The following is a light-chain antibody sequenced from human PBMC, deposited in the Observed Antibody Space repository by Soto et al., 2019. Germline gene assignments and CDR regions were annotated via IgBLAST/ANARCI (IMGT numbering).Light chain of an antibody. Sequence: QSALTQPRSMSGSPGQTVTISCTGTDTDLVIYNYVSWYQQHPGKAPKLILYNVSRRSSGVPDRFSGARSGNTASLTISGLHSEDEADYFCCSNAGTSRIFGGGTKVTVL. V-gene: IGLV2-11*01. CDR2: NVS. CDR3: CSNAGTSRI. J-gene: IGLJ2*01. CDR1: DTDLVIYNY.